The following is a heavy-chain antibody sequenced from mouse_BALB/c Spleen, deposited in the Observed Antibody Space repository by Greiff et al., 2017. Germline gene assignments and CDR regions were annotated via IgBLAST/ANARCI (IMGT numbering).Heavy chain of an antibody. J-gene: IGHJ4*01. CDR1: GFTFSSYA. CDR2: ISSGGST. V-gene: IGHV5-6-5*01. Sequence: EVHLVESGGGLVKPGGSLKLSCAASGFTFSSYAMSWVRQTPEKRLEWVASISSGGSTYYPDSVKGRFTISRDNARNILYLQMSSLRSEDTAMYYCANYYGSSYGYYAMDYWGQGTSVTVSS. D-gene: IGHD1-1*01. CDR3: ANYYGSSYGYYAMDY.